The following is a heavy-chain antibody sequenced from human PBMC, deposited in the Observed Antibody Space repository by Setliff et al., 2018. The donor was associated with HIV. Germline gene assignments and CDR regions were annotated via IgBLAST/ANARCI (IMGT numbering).Heavy chain of an antibody. CDR3: MYGGRTATTH. Sequence: PGGSLRLSCAASGFTFSDYYLNWFRLAPGKGLEWISHITNTGSSTNYADSVKGRFTISRDNAKYSLYLQMNTLRVEDTAVYYCMYGGRTATTHWGQGTLVTGSS. J-gene: IGHJ4*02. CDR1: GFTFSDYY. D-gene: IGHD4-17*01. V-gene: IGHV3-11*04. CDR2: ITNTGSST.